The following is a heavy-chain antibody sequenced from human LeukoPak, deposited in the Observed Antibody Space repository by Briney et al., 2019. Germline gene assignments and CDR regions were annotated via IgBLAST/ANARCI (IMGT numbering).Heavy chain of an antibody. D-gene: IGHD5-18*01. Sequence: SETLSLTCTVSGGSISNYWSWIRQPPGKGLEWIGYIYYSGSTNYNPSLKSRVTISVDTSKNQFSLKLSSVTAADTAVYYCARTTEGGYTYDYFYYYYMDVWGKGTTVTISS. CDR1: GGSISNY. CDR3: ARTTEGGYTYDYFYYYYMDV. V-gene: IGHV4-59*01. J-gene: IGHJ6*03. CDR2: IYYSGST.